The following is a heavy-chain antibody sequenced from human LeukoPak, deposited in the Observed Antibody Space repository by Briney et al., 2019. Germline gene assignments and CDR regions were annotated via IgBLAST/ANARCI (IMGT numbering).Heavy chain of an antibody. CDR1: GFTFSSYA. CDR2: ISGSGGST. CDR3: AKDLGDGYNFI. J-gene: IGHJ4*02. D-gene: IGHD5-24*01. Sequence: GGSLRLSCAASGFTFSSYAMTRVRQAPGKGLEWVSAISGSGGSTYYADSVKGRFTISRDNSKNTLYLQMNSLRAEDTAVYYCAKDLGDGYNFIWGQGTLVTVSS. V-gene: IGHV3-23*01.